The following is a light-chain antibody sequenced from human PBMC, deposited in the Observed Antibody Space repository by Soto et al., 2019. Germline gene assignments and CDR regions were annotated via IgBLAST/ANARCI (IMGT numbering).Light chain of an antibody. CDR2: GAS. CDR1: QNVRNN. J-gene: IGKJ1*01. CDR3: QQYNNWPRT. V-gene: IGKV3-15*01. Sequence: EIVMTQSPGSLSVSPGDRATLSCRASQNVRNNLAWYQQKPGQAPRLLIYGASTRATGIPARFSGSGSGTEFTLTISSLQSEDFAVYYCQQYNNWPRTFGQGTKVEIK.